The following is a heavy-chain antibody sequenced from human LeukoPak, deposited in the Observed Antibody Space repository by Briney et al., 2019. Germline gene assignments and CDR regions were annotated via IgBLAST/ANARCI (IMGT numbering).Heavy chain of an antibody. CDR2: INSDGSST. CDR1: GFTFNSYW. V-gene: IGHV3-74*01. CDR3: ARDAADYDYVWGSYRSSPPDY. Sequence: GGSLRLSCAASGFTFNSYWMHRVRQAPGKGLVWVSRINSDGSSTSYADSVKGRFTISRDNAKNTLYLQMNSLRAEDTAVYYCARDAADYDYVWGSYRSSPPDYWGQGTLVTVSS. J-gene: IGHJ4*02. D-gene: IGHD3-16*02.